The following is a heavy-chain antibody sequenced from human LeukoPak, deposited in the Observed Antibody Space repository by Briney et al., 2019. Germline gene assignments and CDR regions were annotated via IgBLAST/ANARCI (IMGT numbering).Heavy chain of an antibody. J-gene: IGHJ3*02. V-gene: IGHV1-18*01. CDR2: ISAYNGNT. CDR1: GYTFTSYG. CDR3: ARSGIVVFFKTNYLDDAFDI. D-gene: IGHD3-22*01. Sequence: ASVKVSCKASGYTFTSYGISWVQQAPGQGLEWMGWISAYNGNTNYAQKLQGRVTMTTDTSTSTAYMELRSLRSDDTAVYYCARSGIVVFFKTNYLDDAFDIWGQGTMVTVSS.